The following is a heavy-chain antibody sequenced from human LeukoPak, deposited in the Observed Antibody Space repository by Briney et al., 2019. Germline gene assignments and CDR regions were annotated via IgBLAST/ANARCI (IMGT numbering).Heavy chain of an antibody. CDR2: IYYSGST. CDR3: ASFLMVRGVIIMDY. Sequence: PSQTLSPTCTASGGSISSGGYYWSWIRQHPGKGLEWIGYIYYSGSTYYNPSLKSRVTISVDTSKNQFSLKLSSVSAADTAVYYCASFLMVRGVIIMDYWGQGTLVTVSS. D-gene: IGHD3-10*01. CDR1: GGSISSGGYY. V-gene: IGHV4-31*03. J-gene: IGHJ4*02.